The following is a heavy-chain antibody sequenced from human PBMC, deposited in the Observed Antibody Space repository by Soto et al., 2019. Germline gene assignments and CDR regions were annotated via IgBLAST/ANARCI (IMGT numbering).Heavy chain of an antibody. D-gene: IGHD2-15*01. CDR2: IWYDGSNK. CDR3: ASGRVADVYYIGV. V-gene: IGHV3-33*01. CDR1: GLTFSCYA. Sequence: GGYLRLSCAASGLTFSCYAKQWGRQAFGKGLEWVAAIWYDGSNKYYADSVKGRFTMSRANSKNPLYLQMNSLRAEDTAVYYCASGRVADVYYIGVRGEGTTDTDSS. J-gene: IGHJ6*03.